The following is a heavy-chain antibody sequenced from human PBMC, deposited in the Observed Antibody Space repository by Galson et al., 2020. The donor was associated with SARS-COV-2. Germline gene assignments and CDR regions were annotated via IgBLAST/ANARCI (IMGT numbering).Heavy chain of an antibody. CDR1: GGSISSYY. Sequence: SETLSLTCTVSGGSISSYYWSWIRQPPGKGLEWIGYIYYSGSTNYNPSLKSRVTISVDTSKNQFSLKLSSVTAADTAVYYCARVGLGYCSSTSCYSDYYYMDVWSKGTTVTVSS. J-gene: IGHJ6*03. CDR3: ARVGLGYCSSTSCYSDYYYMDV. V-gene: IGHV4-59*01. CDR2: IYYSGST. D-gene: IGHD2-2*01.